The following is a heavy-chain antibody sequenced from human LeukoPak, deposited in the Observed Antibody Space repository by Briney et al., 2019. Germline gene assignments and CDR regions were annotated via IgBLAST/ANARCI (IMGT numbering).Heavy chain of an antibody. CDR3: ARDLSRGYDFFDY. CDR1: GYTFTGYY. CDR2: INPNSGGT. Sequence: VSVKVSCKASGYTFTGYYMHWVRQAPGQGLEWMGWINPNSGGTNYAQKFQGRATMTRDTSISTAYMELSRLRSDDTAVYYCARDLSRGYDFFDYWGQGTLATVSS. D-gene: IGHD5-12*01. V-gene: IGHV1-2*02. J-gene: IGHJ4*02.